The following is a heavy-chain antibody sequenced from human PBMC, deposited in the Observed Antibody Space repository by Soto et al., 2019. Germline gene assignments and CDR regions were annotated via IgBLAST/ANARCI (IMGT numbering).Heavy chain of an antibody. CDR3: ARDLKPQWELCSGY. Sequence: GASVKVSCKASGYTFTSYGISWARQAPGQGLEWMGWISAYNDNTNYAQKLQGRVTMTTDTSTSTAYMELRSLRSDDTAVYYCARDLKPQWELCSGYWGQGTLVTVSS. V-gene: IGHV1-18*01. CDR2: ISAYNDNT. D-gene: IGHD1-26*01. J-gene: IGHJ4*02. CDR1: GYTFTSYG.